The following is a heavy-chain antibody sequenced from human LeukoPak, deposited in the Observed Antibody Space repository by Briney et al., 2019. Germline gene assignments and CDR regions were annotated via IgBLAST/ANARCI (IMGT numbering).Heavy chain of an antibody. CDR2: IKQDGSER. D-gene: IGHD1-26*01. Sequence: GGSLSLSCAASGFTFSNYWMTWVRQAAGKGLEWVANIKQDGSERYYVDSVRGRFTISRDNAKNSVYLQVNSLRVEDTAMYYRVRDNGGSGSYPDYWGQGVLVTVSS. J-gene: IGHJ4*02. CDR3: VRDNGGSGSYPDY. CDR1: GFTFSNYW. V-gene: IGHV3-7*01.